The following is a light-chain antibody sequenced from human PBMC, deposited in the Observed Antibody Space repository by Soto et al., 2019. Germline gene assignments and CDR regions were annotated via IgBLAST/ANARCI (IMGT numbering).Light chain of an antibody. CDR1: QGISSY. V-gene: IGKV1-8*01. CDR2: AAS. J-gene: IGKJ1*01. CDR3: QQYNTYSPERT. Sequence: AIRMTQSPSSPSASTGDRVTITCRASQGISSYLAWYQQKPGKAPKLLIYAASTLQSGVPSRFSGSGSGTDFTLTISCLQSEDFATYYCQQYNTYSPERTFGQGTKVEVK.